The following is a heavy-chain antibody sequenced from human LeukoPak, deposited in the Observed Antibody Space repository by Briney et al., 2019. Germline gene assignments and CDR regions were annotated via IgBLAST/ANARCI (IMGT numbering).Heavy chain of an antibody. CDR2: IWYDGSNK. J-gene: IGHJ4*02. CDR1: GFTFSSYG. D-gene: IGHD3-22*01. Sequence: GGSLRLSCAASGFTFSSYGMHWVRQAPGKGLEGVAVIWYDGSNKYYADSVKGRFTISRDNSKNTLYLQMNSLRAEDTAVYYCARGYYYDSSAKFMDYWGQGTLVTVSS. V-gene: IGHV3-33*01. CDR3: ARGYYYDSSAKFMDY.